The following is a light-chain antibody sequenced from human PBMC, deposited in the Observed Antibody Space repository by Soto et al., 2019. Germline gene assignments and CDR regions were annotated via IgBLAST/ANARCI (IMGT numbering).Light chain of an antibody. CDR2: GAS. Sequence: EIVLTQSPGTLSLSPGERATLSCRASQSVNSNYLAWYQRKPGQAPRLLIYGASNRPTDIPYRCSASGSGTDFTLTITRLEPEDFALYYCQQYDSSPPSFGQGTVVEIK. CDR3: QQYDSSPPS. J-gene: IGKJ1*01. CDR1: QSVNSNY. V-gene: IGKV3-20*01.